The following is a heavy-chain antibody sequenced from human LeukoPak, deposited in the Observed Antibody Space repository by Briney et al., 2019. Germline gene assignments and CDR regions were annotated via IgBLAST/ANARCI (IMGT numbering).Heavy chain of an antibody. D-gene: IGHD2-2*01. CDR3: ARDRPHGIVVVPYY. CDR1: GDSISSYY. CDR2: IYDSGST. J-gene: IGHJ4*02. V-gene: IGHV4-59*12. Sequence: PSETLSLTCTVSGDSISSYYWSWIRQPPGKGLEWIGYIYDSGSTYYNPSLKSRVTISVDRSKNQFSLKLSSVTAADSAVYYCARDRPHGIVVVPYYWGQGTLVTVSS.